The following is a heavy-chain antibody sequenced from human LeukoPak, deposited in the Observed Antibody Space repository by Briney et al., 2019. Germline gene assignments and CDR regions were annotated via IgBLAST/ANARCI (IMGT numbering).Heavy chain of an antibody. D-gene: IGHD2-15*01. V-gene: IGHV4-59*08. J-gene: IGHJ4*02. CDR2: IYYSGST. CDR3: ARLVPPGGGDCTGSNCHTVYYFDY. CDR1: GGSISSYY. Sequence: SETLSLTCTVSGGSISSYYWSWIRQPPGKGLEWIGYIYYSGSTNYNPSLKSRVTISVDTSKNQFSLKLSSVTAADTAVYYCARLVPPGGGDCTGSNCHTVYYFDYWGQGTLVTVSS.